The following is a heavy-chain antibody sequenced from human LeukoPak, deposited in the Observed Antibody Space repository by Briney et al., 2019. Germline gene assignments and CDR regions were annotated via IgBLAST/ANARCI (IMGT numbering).Heavy chain of an antibody. J-gene: IGHJ6*02. CDR1: GDSITIGDYW. V-gene: IGHV4-30-4*01. Sequence: SQTLSLTCSVSGDSITIGDYWWTWIRQPPGKGLEWLGYSYYSESAHYHPSLENRLSISVDTSKNQFSLRLSAVTAADTAVYYCAGDRGVKAGNTWRHDCMDVWGQGTTVTVSS. CDR2: SYYSESA. CDR3: AGDRGVKAGNTWRHDCMDV. D-gene: IGHD1-1*01.